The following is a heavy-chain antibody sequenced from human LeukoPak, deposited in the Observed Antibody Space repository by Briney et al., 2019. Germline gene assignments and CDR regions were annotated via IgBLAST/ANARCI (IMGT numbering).Heavy chain of an antibody. CDR2: IYYSGST. CDR3: ARGYNYGYFDY. CDR1: GGSISSSSYY. Sequence: PSETLSLTCTASGGSISSSSYYWGWIRQPPGKGLEWIGSIYYSGSTYYNPSLKSRVTISVDTSKNQFSLKLSSVTAADTAVYYCARGYNYGYFDYWGQGTLVTVSS. V-gene: IGHV4-39*07. D-gene: IGHD1-20*01. J-gene: IGHJ4*02.